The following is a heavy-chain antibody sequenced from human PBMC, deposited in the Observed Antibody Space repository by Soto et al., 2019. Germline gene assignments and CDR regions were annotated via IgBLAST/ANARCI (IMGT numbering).Heavy chain of an antibody. V-gene: IGHV6-1*01. CDR2: TYYRSKWYN. J-gene: IGHJ6*02. CDR1: VDIVSSNSAA. D-gene: IGHD4-4*01. Sequence: SQTLSLTCAISVDIVSSNSAAWNCIRQSPSRGLEWLGRTYYRSKWYNDYAVSVKSRITINPDTSKNQFSLQLNSVTPEDTAVYYCAREVTIAFDDYYYYYGMDVWGQGTTVTVSS. CDR3: AREVTIAFDDYYYYYGMDV.